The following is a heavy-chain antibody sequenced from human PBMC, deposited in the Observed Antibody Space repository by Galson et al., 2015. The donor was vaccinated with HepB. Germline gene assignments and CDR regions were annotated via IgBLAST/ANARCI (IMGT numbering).Heavy chain of an antibody. D-gene: IGHD3-10*02. Sequence: SLRLSCAASGFTVSSNYMSWVRQAPGKGLEWVSVIYSGGSTYYADSAKGRFTISRDNSKNTLYLQMNSLRAEDTAVYYCAICSGTYSYYGMDVWGQGTTVTVSS. CDR1: GFTVSSNY. CDR2: IYSGGST. J-gene: IGHJ6*02. CDR3: AICSGTYSYYGMDV. V-gene: IGHV3-53*01.